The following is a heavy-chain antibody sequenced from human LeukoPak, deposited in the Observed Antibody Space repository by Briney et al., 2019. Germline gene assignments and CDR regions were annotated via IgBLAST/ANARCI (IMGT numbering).Heavy chain of an antibody. J-gene: IGHJ4*02. V-gene: IGHV1-2*02. CDR2: INPNSGGT. D-gene: IGHD3-22*01. Sequence: ASVTVSCKASGYTFTGYYMHWVRQAPGQGLEWMGWINPNSGGTNYAQKFQGRVTMTRDTSISTAYMELSRLRSDDTAVYYCARVDSSGYYWLFDYWGQGTLVTVSS. CDR3: ARVDSSGYYWLFDY. CDR1: GYTFTGYY.